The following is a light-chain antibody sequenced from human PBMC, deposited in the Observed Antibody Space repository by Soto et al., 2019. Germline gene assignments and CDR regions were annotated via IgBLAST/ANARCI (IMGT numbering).Light chain of an antibody. CDR1: SSNIGAGYD. Sequence: QSVLTQPPSVSGAPGQRVTISCTGSSSNIGAGYDVHWYQQLPGTAPKLLIYVNSNRPSGVPDRFSGSESDTSASLAITGLQAEDEADYYCQSYDSSLSAVVFGGGTQLTVL. V-gene: IGLV1-40*01. CDR3: QSYDSSLSAVV. CDR2: VNS. J-gene: IGLJ2*01.